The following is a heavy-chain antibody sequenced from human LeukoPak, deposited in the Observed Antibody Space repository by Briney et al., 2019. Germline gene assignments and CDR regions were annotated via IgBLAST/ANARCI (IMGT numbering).Heavy chain of an antibody. CDR3: TREPPTTAGPDY. CDR1: GYTFTGYY. CDR2: IYANNGGT. Sequence: ASVKVSCKASGYTFTGYYMHWVRQAPGQGLERMGWIYANNGGTNYAHRFQGRVTVTRDTSLSTAYMELSGLESDDTAVYYCTREPPTTAGPDYWGQGTLVTVSS. J-gene: IGHJ4*02. D-gene: IGHD1-14*01. V-gene: IGHV1-2*07.